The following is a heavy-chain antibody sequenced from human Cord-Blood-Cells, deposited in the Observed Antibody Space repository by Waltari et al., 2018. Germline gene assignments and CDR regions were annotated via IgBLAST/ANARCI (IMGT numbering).Heavy chain of an antibody. J-gene: IGHJ4*02. CDR1: GGTFSSYA. Sequence: QVQLVQSGAEVKKPGSSVKVSCKASGGTFSSYAISWVRQAPGQGLEWMGGIIPILGTENYEQKFQGRVTITTDESTSTAYMELSSLRSEDTAVYYCARVREDAYCGGDCYFDYWGQGTLVTVSS. CDR3: ARVREDAYCGGDCYFDY. V-gene: IGHV1-69*01. D-gene: IGHD2-21*01. CDR2: IIPILGTE.